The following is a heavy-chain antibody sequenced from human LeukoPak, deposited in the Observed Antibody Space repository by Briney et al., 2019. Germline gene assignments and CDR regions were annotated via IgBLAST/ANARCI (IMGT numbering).Heavy chain of an antibody. D-gene: IGHD6-13*01. CDR3: ARDSAAAGFDY. CDR1: GFTVSSNF. CDR2: IYSGGST. J-gene: IGHJ4*02. V-gene: IGHV3-66*01. Sequence: GGSLRLSCAASGFTVSSNFMSWVRQAPGKGLEWVSVIYSGGSTYYADSVKGRFTISRDNSKDTLYLQMNSLRVEDTAVYYCARDSAAAGFDYWGQGTLVTVSS.